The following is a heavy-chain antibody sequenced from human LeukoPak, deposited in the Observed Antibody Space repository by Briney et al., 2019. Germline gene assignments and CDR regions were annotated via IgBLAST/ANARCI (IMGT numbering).Heavy chain of an antibody. CDR1: GYTFTSYG. CDR2: ISAYNGNT. V-gene: IGHV1-18*01. D-gene: IGHD6-13*01. J-gene: IGHJ3*02. Sequence: GASVKVSCKASGYTFTSYGISWVRQAPGQGLEWMGWISAYNGNTNYAQKLQGRVTMTTDTSTSTAYMELSRLRSDDTAVYYCARDKRGSWYSKGDAFDIWGQGTMVTVSS. CDR3: ARDKRGSWYSKGDAFDI.